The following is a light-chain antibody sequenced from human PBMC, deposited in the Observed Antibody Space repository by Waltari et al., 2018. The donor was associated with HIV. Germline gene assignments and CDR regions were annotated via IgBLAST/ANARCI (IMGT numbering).Light chain of an antibody. J-gene: IGKJ1*01. CDR1: QGISNS. V-gene: IGKV1-NL1*01. CDR3: HQYYSTRT. CDR2: AAS. Sequence: DIQMTQSPSSLSASVGDRVTITCRASQGISNSLAWYQQKPGKVPKLLLYAASRLESGVPSRFSGSGSGTDYTLTISSLQPEDFATYYCHQYYSTRTFGQGTKVEIK.